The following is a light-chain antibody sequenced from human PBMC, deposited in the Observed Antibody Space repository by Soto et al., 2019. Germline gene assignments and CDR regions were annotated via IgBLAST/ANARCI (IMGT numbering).Light chain of an antibody. CDR1: QRVSNSN. V-gene: IGKV3-20*01. Sequence: ESGLTQSPGTLSLSPGERATLSCRASQRVSNSNLAWYQQKPGQAPRLLIYGASGRAAGIPDRFSGRESGTDFTLTISRLQPEDFAVYYCQQYGNSPWTFGQGTKVDIK. CDR2: GAS. J-gene: IGKJ1*01. CDR3: QQYGNSPWT.